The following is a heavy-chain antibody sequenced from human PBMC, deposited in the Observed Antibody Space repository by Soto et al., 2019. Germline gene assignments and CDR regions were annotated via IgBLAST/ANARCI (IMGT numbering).Heavy chain of an antibody. CDR3: ARVITDYYDSSGPRRAYYGMDV. D-gene: IGHD3-22*01. CDR2: INSGGST. J-gene: IGHJ6*02. CDR1: GFTVSVNL. Sequence: PGGSLRLSCAASGFTVSVNLMNWVRQGSGKGLEWVSVINSGGSTDYADSVKGRFTISRDISRNTLYLQMNSLRAEDTAVYYCARVITDYYDSSGPRRAYYGMDVWGLGTTVTVSS. V-gene: IGHV3-66*01.